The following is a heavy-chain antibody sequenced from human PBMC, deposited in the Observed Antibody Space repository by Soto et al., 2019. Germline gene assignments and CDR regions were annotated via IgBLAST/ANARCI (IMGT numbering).Heavy chain of an antibody. D-gene: IGHD5-12*01. CDR3: ARDGDGYDH. V-gene: IGHV4-61*01. Sequence: QVQLQESGPGLVKPSETLSLTCSVSGGSISSGSYYWTWIRQPPGKGLEWIGYIYSSGGTSYNPSPKRRVTISVDASKNQFSLKLSSVTAADTAVYYCARDGDGYDHWGQGTLVTVSS. CDR2: IYSSGGT. CDR1: GGSISSGSYY. J-gene: IGHJ1*01.